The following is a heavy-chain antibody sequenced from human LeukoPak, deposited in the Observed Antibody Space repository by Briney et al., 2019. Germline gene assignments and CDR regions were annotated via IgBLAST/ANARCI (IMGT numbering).Heavy chain of an antibody. V-gene: IGHV3-21*04. CDR3: AKERYDGSGAAYDN. Sequence: PGGSLRLSCAASGFTFSSYSMNWVRQAPGKGLEWVSSITSSGRYIYYADSVKGRFTISRDNARNSLYLQMNSLRAEDTALYYCAKERYDGSGAAYDNWGQGTLVTVSS. CDR2: ITSSGRYI. D-gene: IGHD3-10*01. CDR1: GFTFSSYS. J-gene: IGHJ4*02.